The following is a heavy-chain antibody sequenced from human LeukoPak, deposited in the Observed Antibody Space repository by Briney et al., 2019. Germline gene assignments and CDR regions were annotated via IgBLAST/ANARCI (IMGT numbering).Heavy chain of an antibody. V-gene: IGHV3-48*01. CDR3: ARSSVIRFRSSWFDF. J-gene: IGHJ4*02. CDR2: ISSSSSTI. Sequence: GSLRLSCAASGFTFSSYSMNWVRQAPGKGLEWVSYISSSSSTIYYADSVKGRFTISRDSSKNTVFLQMNSLRAEDTAVYYCARSSVIRFRSSWFDFWGQGTLVTVSS. CDR1: GFTFSSYS. D-gene: IGHD6-13*01.